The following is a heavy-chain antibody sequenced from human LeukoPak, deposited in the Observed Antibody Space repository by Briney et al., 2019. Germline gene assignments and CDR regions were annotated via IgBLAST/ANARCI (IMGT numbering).Heavy chain of an antibody. D-gene: IGHD1-1*01. CDR2: IYSGGST. Sequence: GGSLRLSCAASGFTVSSNYMSWVRQAPGKGLEWVSVIYSGGSTYYADSVKGRSTISRDNSKNTLYLQMNSLRAEDTAVYYCARANWNDGFWFDPWGQGTLVTVSS. CDR1: GFTVSSNY. J-gene: IGHJ5*02. CDR3: ARANWNDGFWFDP. V-gene: IGHV3-53*01.